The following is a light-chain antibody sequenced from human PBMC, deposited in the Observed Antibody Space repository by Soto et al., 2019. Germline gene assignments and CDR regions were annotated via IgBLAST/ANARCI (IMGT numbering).Light chain of an antibody. CDR1: QSVSSK. V-gene: IGKV3-15*01. Sequence: EIVMTQSPATLSVSPGERVTISCRASQSVSSKLVWYQQKPGQGPRLLIYGASTRATGIPARFSGSGSGTEFTLTISSPQADDFAVYYCQHYSTWLWTFGQGTKVEIK. CDR2: GAS. CDR3: QHYSTWLWT. J-gene: IGKJ1*01.